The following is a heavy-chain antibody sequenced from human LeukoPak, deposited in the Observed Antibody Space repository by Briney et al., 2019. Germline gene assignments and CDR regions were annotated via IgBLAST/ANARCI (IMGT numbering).Heavy chain of an antibody. V-gene: IGHV1-2*02. CDR3: ARERYRGDTFDI. Sequence: ASVKVSCKASGYTFTDYYMHWVRQAPGQGLEWMGWISPNSGGPNYAQKFQGSVTMTRDTSISTAYMELSRLRSDDTAVYYCARERYRGDTFDIWGQGTMVTVSS. J-gene: IGHJ3*02. CDR1: GYTFTDYY. D-gene: IGHD1-1*01. CDR2: ISPNSGGP.